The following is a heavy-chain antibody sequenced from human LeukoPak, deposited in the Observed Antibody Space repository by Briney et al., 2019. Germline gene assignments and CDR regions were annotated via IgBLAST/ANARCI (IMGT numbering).Heavy chain of an antibody. J-gene: IGHJ4*02. CDR2: IYYSGST. D-gene: IGHD6-13*01. CDR1: GGSVSSGSNY. CDR3: ARVRQLILDY. Sequence: SETLSLTCTVSGGSVSSGSNYWSWIRQPPGKGLEWIGYIYYSGSTNYNPSLKSRVTISVDTSKNQFSLKLSSVTAADTAVYYCARVRQLILDYWGQGTLVTVSS. V-gene: IGHV4-61*01.